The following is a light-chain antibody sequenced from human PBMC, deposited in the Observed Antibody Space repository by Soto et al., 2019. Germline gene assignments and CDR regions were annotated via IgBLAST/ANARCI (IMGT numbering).Light chain of an antibody. CDR1: QSVSSN. CDR2: GAS. V-gene: IGKV3-15*01. J-gene: IGKJ1*01. Sequence: VMTQSPATLSVSPGERATLSCRASQSVSSNLAWYQQKPGQAPRLLIYGASTRATGIPARFSGSGSGTEFTLTISSLQSEDFAVYYCQQYNNWPRTFGQGTKV. CDR3: QQYNNWPRT.